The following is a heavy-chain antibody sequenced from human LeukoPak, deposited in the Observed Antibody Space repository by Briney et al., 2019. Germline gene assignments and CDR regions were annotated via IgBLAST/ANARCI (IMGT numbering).Heavy chain of an antibody. D-gene: IGHD3-10*01. CDR3: VRGSSGTVVRGVAWAWFDP. J-gene: IGHJ5*02. V-gene: IGHV3-7*05. CDR2: IKPDGSEK. CDR1: GFTFSNYW. Sequence: PGGSLRLSCVASGFTFSNYWMTWVRQAPGKGLEWVANIKPDGSEKHFVDSVRGRFTISRDSAKDSLYLQMNSLRAEDTAVYYCVRGSSGTVVRGVAWAWFDPWGQGTLVTVSS.